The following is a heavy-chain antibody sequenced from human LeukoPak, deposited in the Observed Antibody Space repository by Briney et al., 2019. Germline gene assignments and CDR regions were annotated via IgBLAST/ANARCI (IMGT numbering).Heavy chain of an antibody. J-gene: IGHJ4*02. D-gene: IGHD2-8*01. Sequence: GGSLRLSCAGSGFIFNNYAMHWVRQPPGKGLEWVSGISWNSGSIDYADSVKGRFTISRDNAKNSLYLQMNSLRVEDTAIYYCAKDSRGSNVRAFDYWGQGILVTVSS. V-gene: IGHV3-9*01. CDR3: AKDSRGSNVRAFDY. CDR2: ISWNSGSI. CDR1: GFIFNNYA.